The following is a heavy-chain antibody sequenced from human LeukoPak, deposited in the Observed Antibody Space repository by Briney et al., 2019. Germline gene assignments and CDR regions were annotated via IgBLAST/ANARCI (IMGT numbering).Heavy chain of an antibody. J-gene: IGHJ4*02. CDR1: GYTFIGYY. CDR2: INPNSGGT. V-gene: IGHV1-2*02. CDR3: ARDRIGAT. Sequence: ASVKVSCKASGYTFIGYYMYWVRQAPGQGLEWMGWINPNSGGTNYAQKFQGRVTMTRDTSINTAYMELSRLRSDDTAVYYYARDRIGATWGQGTLVTVSS. D-gene: IGHD1-26*01.